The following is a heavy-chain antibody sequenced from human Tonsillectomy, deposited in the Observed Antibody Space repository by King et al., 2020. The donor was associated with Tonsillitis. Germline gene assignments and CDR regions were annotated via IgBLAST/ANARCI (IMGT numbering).Heavy chain of an antibody. CDR3: ARDGYCSGGSCWNLVYYYGMDV. J-gene: IGHJ6*02. Sequence: VQLVESGAEVKKPGASVKVSCKASGYTFTSYGISWVRQAPGQGLEWMGWISAYNGNTNYAQKLQGRVTMTTDTSTSTAYMELRSLRSDDTAVYYCARDGYCSGGSCWNLVYYYGMDVWGQGTTVTVSS. CDR1: GYTFTSYG. CDR2: ISAYNGNT. V-gene: IGHV1-18*04. D-gene: IGHD2-15*01.